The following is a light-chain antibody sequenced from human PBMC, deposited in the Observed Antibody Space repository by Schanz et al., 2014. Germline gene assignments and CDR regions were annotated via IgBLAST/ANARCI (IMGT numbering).Light chain of an antibody. CDR2: RAS. Sequence: EVVMTQSPATLSVSPGERATLSCRASQSVGSNLAWYQQKPGQAPRLLIHRASTRATDIPARFGGSGSGTDFTLTISMLEPDDFAVFYCQQFGTLPWTFGQGTKVEIK. J-gene: IGKJ1*01. CDR1: QSVGSN. CDR3: QQFGTLPWT. V-gene: IGKV3-15*01.